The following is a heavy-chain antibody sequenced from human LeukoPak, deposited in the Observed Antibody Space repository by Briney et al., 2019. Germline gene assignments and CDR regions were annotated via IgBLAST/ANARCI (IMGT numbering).Heavy chain of an antibody. Sequence: PSETLSLTCTVSGGSISSYYWSWIRQPPGKGLERIGYIYYGGSTNYYPSLKSRVHISVDTSKNQFSLKLSSVTAADTAVYYCARYDFWKNFDYWGQGTLVTVSS. CDR2: IYYGGST. CDR1: GGSISSYY. D-gene: IGHD3-3*01. J-gene: IGHJ4*02. V-gene: IGHV4-59*01. CDR3: ARYDFWKNFDY.